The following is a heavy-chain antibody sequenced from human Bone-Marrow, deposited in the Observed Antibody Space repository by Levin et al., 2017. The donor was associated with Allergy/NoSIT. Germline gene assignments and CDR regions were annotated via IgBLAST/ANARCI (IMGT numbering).Heavy chain of an antibody. CDR3: AGGVAAAGNDY. V-gene: IGHV3-7*04. Sequence: ETLSLTCAASGFTFSSYWMSWVRQAPGKGLEWVANIKQDGSEKYYVDSVKGRFTISRDNAKNSLYLQMNSLRAEDTAVYYCAGGVAAAGNDYWGQGTLVTVSS. CDR2: IKQDGSEK. D-gene: IGHD6-13*01. CDR1: GFTFSSYW. J-gene: IGHJ4*02.